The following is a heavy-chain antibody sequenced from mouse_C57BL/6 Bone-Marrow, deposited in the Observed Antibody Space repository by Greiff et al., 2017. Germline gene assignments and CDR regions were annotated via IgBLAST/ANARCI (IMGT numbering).Heavy chain of an antibody. Sequence: VQRVESGAELMKPGASVKLSCKATGYTFTGYWIEWVKQRPGHGLEWIGEILPGSGSTNYTEKFKGKATFTADTSSNTAYMQLSSLTTEDSAIYYSARIYEGHYEGFAYGGQGTLVTVSA. V-gene: IGHV1-9*01. CDR3: ARIYEGHYEGFAY. CDR1: GYTFTGYW. J-gene: IGHJ3*01. CDR2: ILPGSGST. D-gene: IGHD2-3*01.